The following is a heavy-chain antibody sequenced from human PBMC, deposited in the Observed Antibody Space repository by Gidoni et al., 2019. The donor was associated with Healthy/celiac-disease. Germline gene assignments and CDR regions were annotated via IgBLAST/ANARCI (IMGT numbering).Heavy chain of an antibody. CDR3: AKDDAGSYVSPLWYFDL. Sequence: EVQLLESGGGLVQPGGSLRLSCAASGFPFSSYAMSWVRQAPGKGLEWVSAISGSGGSTYYADSVKGRFTISRDNSKNTLYLQMNSLRAEDTAVYYCAKDDAGSYVSPLWYFDLWGRGTLVTVSS. CDR1: GFPFSSYA. J-gene: IGHJ2*01. V-gene: IGHV3-23*01. CDR2: ISGSGGST. D-gene: IGHD3-10*01.